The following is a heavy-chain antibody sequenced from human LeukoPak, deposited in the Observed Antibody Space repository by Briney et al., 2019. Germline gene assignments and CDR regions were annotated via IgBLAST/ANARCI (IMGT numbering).Heavy chain of an antibody. Sequence: GGFLRLSCAASGFTFSRHWMYWVRQAPGKGLEWVANIKQDGSAKPYVDSVKGRFTISRDNAKNSLFLQMNSLRAEDTAVYYCARDNGWSADFWGQGTLVTVSS. V-gene: IGHV3-7*03. CDR3: ARDNGWSADF. CDR2: IKQDGSAK. J-gene: IGHJ4*02. D-gene: IGHD2-15*01. CDR1: GFTFSRHW.